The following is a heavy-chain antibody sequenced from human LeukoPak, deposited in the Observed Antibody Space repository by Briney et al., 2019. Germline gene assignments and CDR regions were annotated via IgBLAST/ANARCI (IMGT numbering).Heavy chain of an antibody. J-gene: IGHJ5*02. D-gene: IGHD4-11*01. Sequence: GGSLRLSCAASGFTFSSYSMNWVRQAPGKGLEWVSYISSSSSTIYYADSVKGRFTISRDNAKNSLYLQMNSLRAEDTAVYYCARQEGYSNYHLTFDPWGQGTLVTVSS. CDR2: ISSSSSTI. CDR1: GFTFSSYS. V-gene: IGHV3-48*01. CDR3: ARQEGYSNYHLTFDP.